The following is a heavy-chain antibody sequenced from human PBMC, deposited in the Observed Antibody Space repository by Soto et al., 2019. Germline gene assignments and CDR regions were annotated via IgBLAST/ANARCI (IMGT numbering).Heavy chain of an antibody. V-gene: IGHV1-3*01. D-gene: IGHD3-10*01. CDR3: ARARKLNQSMAPMVRAPHGVYFDY. J-gene: IGHJ4*02. CDR1: GYTFTSYA. CDR2: INAGNGNT. Sequence: ASVKVSCKASGYTFTSYAMHWVRQAPGQRLEWMGWINAGNGNTKYSQKFQGRVTITRDTSASTAYMELSSLRSEDTAVYYCARARKLNQSMAPMVRAPHGVYFDYWGQGTLVTVSS.